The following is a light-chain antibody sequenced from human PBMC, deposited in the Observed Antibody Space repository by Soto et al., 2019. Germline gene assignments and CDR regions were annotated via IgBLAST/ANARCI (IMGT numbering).Light chain of an antibody. V-gene: IGLV2-8*01. CDR3: TSYAGRNNLV. J-gene: IGLJ2*01. CDR1: SSDVDSYNY. Sequence: QSVLTQPPSASGSPGHSVTISCTGTSSDVDSYNYVSWYQQHPGKAPKLIIYEVSKRPSGVPDRFSGSKSGNTASLTVSGLQAEDEADYYCTSYAGRNNLVFGGGTELTVL. CDR2: EVS.